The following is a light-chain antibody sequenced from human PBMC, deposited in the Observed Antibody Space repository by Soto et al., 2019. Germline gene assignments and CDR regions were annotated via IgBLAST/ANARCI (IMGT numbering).Light chain of an antibody. Sequence: VIWMTQSPSLLSASTGDRVTISCRMSQGISSYLAWYQQKPGKAPKLLIYKASTLESGVPSRFSGGGLGTEFSLNITSLQPDDFATYYCQQYSTYPYIFGQGTKVDIK. J-gene: IGKJ2*01. CDR3: QQYSTYPYI. V-gene: IGKV1D-8*03. CDR2: KAS. CDR1: QGISSY.